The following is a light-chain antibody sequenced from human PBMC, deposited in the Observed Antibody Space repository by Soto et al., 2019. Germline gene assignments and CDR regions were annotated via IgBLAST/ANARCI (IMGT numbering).Light chain of an antibody. Sequence: QSVLTQPPSVSAAPGQRVTLSCTGSSSNIGARYDVHWYQQLPGTAPKLLIYGNSDRPSGVPDRFSGSRSGTSASLAITGLQAEDEADYYCQSYDSSLSGWVFGGGTKVTVL. CDR3: QSYDSSLSGWV. CDR1: SSNIGARYD. CDR2: GNS. J-gene: IGLJ3*02. V-gene: IGLV1-40*01.